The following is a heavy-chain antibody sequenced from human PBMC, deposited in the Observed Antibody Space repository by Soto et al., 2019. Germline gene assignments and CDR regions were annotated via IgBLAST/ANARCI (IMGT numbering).Heavy chain of an antibody. CDR3: ARSYCSSTSCSTPPDY. CDR1: VYTFTRYD. J-gene: IGHJ4*02. CDR2: MNPNSGNT. V-gene: IGHV1-8*01. Sequence: ASVKVSCKASVYTFTRYDINWVRQATGQGLEWMGWMNPNSGNTGYAQKFQGRVTMTRNTSISTAYMELSSLRSEDTAVYYCARSYCSSTSCSTPPDYWGQGTLVTVSS. D-gene: IGHD2-2*01.